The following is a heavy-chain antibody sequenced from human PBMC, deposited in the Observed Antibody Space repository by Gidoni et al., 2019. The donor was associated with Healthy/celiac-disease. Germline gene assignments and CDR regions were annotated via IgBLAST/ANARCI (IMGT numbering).Heavy chain of an antibody. Sequence: EVQLVESGGGLVQPGGSLRLSCSASGFTFSSYWMSWVRQAPGKGLEWVANIKQDGSEKYYVDAVKGRFTISRDNAKNSLYLQMNSLRAEDTAVYYCARDRWIQLWLVTGDHWGQGTLVTVSS. J-gene: IGHJ4*02. CDR1: GFTFSSYW. CDR2: IKQDGSEK. CDR3: ARDRWIQLWLVTGDH. V-gene: IGHV3-7*03. D-gene: IGHD5-18*01.